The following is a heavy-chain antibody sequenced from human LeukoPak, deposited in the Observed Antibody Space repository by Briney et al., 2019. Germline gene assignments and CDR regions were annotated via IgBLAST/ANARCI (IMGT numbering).Heavy chain of an antibody. CDR1: GYSFTSYW. CDR2: IYPGDSDT. J-gene: IGHJ3*02. D-gene: IGHD3-10*01. V-gene: IGHV5-51*01. CDR3: ARHSLWFGELLSDAFDI. Sequence: GESLKISCKASGYSFTSYWIGWVRQTPGKGLEWMGIIYPGDSDTRYSPSFQGQVTISADKSISTAYLQWSSLKASDTAMYYCARHSLWFGELLSDAFDIWGQGTMVTVSS.